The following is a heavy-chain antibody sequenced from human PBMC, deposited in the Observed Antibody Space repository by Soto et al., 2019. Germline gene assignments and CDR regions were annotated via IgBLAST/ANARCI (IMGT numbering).Heavy chain of an antibody. J-gene: IGHJ4*02. Sequence: SETLSLTCAVYGGSFSGYYWSWIRQPPGKGLEWIGEINHSGSTNYNPSLKSRVTISVDTSKNQFSLKLSSVTAADTAVYYCARTRAYSYGRTTPYFDYWGQGTLVTSPQ. V-gene: IGHV4-34*01. CDR2: INHSGST. CDR3: ARTRAYSYGRTTPYFDY. CDR1: GGSFSGYY. D-gene: IGHD5-18*01.